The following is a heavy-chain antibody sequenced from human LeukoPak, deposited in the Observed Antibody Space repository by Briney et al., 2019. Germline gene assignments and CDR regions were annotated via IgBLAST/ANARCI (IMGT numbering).Heavy chain of an antibody. CDR3: ARDAPLGYCSSTSCYMKRGYYYYGMDV. J-gene: IGHJ6*02. CDR2: INPSGGST. CDR1: GYTSTSYY. Sequence: ASVTVSCKASGYTSTSYYMHWVRQAPGQGLEWMGIINPSGGSTSYAQKFQGRVTMTRDTSTSTVYMELSSLRSEDTAVYYCARDAPLGYCSSTSCYMKRGYYYYGMDVWGQGTTVTVSS. D-gene: IGHD2-2*02. V-gene: IGHV1-46*01.